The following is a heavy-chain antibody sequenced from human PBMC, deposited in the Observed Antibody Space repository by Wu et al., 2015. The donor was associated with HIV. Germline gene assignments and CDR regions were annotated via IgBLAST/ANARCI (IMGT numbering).Heavy chain of an antibody. Sequence: QVQLVQSGAEVKKPGSSVKVSCRTSGGTFNNYAFSWVRQAPGQGLEWMGIINPSGGSTNYAQKFQGRVTMTRDTSTSTVYMELSSLRSEDTAVYYCARVDYGDYLPRYWGQGTLVTVSS. D-gene: IGHD4-17*01. J-gene: IGHJ4*02. CDR3: ARVDYGDYLPRY. CDR1: GGTFNNYA. CDR2: INPSGGST. V-gene: IGHV1-46*02.